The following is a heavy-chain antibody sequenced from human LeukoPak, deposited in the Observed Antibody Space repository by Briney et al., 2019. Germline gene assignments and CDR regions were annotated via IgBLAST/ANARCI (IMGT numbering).Heavy chain of an antibody. CDR3: ATEWELLDGGVGFDY. Sequence: ASVKVSCKASGGTFSSYTISWVRQAPGQGLEWTGRIIPILGIANYAQKFQGRVTITADKSTSTAYMELSSLRSEDTAVYYCATEWELLDGGVGFDYWGQGTLVTVSS. D-gene: IGHD1-26*01. CDR1: GGTFSSYT. V-gene: IGHV1-69*02. CDR2: IIPILGIA. J-gene: IGHJ4*02.